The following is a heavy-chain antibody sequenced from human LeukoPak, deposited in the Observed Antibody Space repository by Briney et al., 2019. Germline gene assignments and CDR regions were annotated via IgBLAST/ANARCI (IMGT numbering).Heavy chain of an antibody. CDR2: INHSGST. J-gene: IGHJ6*02. V-gene: IGHV4-34*01. D-gene: IGHD2-2*02. CDR3: ARGKSRRCSSTSCYKGYYYYGMDV. CDR1: GVSFSGYY. Sequence: SETLSLTCAVYGVSFSGYYWSWIRQPPGKGLEWIGEINHSGSTNYNPSLKSRVTISVDTSKNQFSLKLSSVTAADTAVYYCARGKSRRCSSTSCYKGYYYYGMDVWGQGTTVTVSS.